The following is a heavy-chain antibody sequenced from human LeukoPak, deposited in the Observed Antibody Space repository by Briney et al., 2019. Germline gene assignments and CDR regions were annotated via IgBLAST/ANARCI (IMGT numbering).Heavy chain of an antibody. J-gene: IGHJ4*02. V-gene: IGHV4-39*01. CDR3: ARQTGSGLFILP. D-gene: IGHD3/OR15-3a*01. Sequence: SETLSLTCAVSGGSISRTNWWSWVRQPPGKELEWIGSIYYSGNTYYNASLKSQVSISIDTSKNQFSLRLTSVTAADTAVYYCARQTGSGLFILPGGQGTLVTVSS. CDR1: GGSISRTNW. CDR2: IYYSGNT.